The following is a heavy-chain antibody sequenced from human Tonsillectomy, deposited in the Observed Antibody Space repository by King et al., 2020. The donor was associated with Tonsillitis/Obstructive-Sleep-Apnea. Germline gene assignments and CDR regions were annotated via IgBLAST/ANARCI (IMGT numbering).Heavy chain of an antibody. CDR1: GCSGNNYY. Sequence: QLQESGPRLVKPSETRLLTCTVSGCSGNNYYWSCILQPPGKELEWVGYVHYIGSTFYNHSLESTVTMSIDTSKNQFSLRLIYVTAADTAVYYCARKVANGPIDYWGQGVLVTVSS. CDR3: ARKVANGPIDY. CDR2: VHYIGST. V-gene: IGHV4-59*02. D-gene: IGHD4/OR15-4a*01. J-gene: IGHJ4*02.